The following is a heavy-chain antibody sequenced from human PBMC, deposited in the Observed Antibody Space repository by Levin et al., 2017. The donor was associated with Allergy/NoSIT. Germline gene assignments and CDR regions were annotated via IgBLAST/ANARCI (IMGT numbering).Heavy chain of an antibody. CDR3: AHSVYDSSGYYYFDY. V-gene: IGHV2-5*01. CDR2: IYWNDDK. D-gene: IGHD3-22*01. Sequence: SGPTLVKPTQTLTLTCSFSGFSLSTSGVGVGWIRQPPGKALEWLTFIYWNDDKRYSPSLKGRLTITKDTSKNQVVLTLTNMDPVDTATYYCAHSVYDSSGYYYFDYWGQGTLVTVSS. CDR1: GFSLSTSGVG. J-gene: IGHJ4*02.